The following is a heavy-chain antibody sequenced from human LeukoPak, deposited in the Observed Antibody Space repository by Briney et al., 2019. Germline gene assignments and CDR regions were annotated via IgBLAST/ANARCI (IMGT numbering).Heavy chain of an antibody. CDR1: GFTFSSYW. CDR2: IKQDGSEK. CDR3: ARMYYVRGVLFYYFDY. V-gene: IGHV3-7*01. D-gene: IGHD3-10*01. J-gene: IGHJ4*02. Sequence: GGSLRLSCAASGFTFSSYWMSWVRQAPGKGLEWVANIKQDGSEKYYVDSVKGRFTISRDNAKNSLYLQMNSLRAEDTAVYYCARMYYVRGVLFYYFDYWGQGTLVTVSS.